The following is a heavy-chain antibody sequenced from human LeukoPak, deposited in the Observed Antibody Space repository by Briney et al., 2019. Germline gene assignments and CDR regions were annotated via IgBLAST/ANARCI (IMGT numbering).Heavy chain of an antibody. V-gene: IGHV4-34*01. CDR2: INNSGST. CDR3: ARARMSSLTAASPFGG. D-gene: IGHD2-21*02. Sequence: PSETLSLTCAVSGGSFSSYYWSWIRQPPGKGLEWIGDINNSGSTNYNPSLKSRVTLSVDTSKNQFSLKLSSVTAADTAVDYCARARMSSLTAASPFGGWGQGTLVSAS. J-gene: IGHJ4*02. CDR1: GGSFSSYY.